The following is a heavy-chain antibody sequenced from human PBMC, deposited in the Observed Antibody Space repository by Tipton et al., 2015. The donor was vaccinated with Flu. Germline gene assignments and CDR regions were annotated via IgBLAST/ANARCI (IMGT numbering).Heavy chain of an antibody. V-gene: IGHV4-4*07. CDR1: GGSIIDYY. CDR3: ARHKPIAARPTHYFDY. D-gene: IGHD6-6*01. J-gene: IGHJ4*02. CDR2: VYSSGST. Sequence: TLSLTCTVSGGSIIDYYWTWIRQPAGKGLEWIGRVYSSGSTYYNPSLQSRVTISVDTSKNQFSLKLSSVTAADTAVYYCARHKPIAARPTHYFDYWGQGTLVTVSS.